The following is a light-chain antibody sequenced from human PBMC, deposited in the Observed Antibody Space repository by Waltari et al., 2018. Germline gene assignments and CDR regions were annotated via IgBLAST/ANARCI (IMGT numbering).Light chain of an antibody. CDR2: EVS. V-gene: IGLV2-23*02. Sequence: QSALTQPASVSGSPGQSITISCTGTSSAVGVYNLVSWYHQHPGKAPKLLLYEVSKRPSGVANRFSGSKSGNTASLTISGLQAEDEADYYCCSYAGSSTWVFGGGTKLTVL. J-gene: IGLJ3*02. CDR1: SSAVGVYNL. CDR3: CSYAGSSTWV.